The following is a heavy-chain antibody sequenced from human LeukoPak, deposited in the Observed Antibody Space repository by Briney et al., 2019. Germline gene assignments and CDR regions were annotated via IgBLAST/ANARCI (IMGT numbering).Heavy chain of an antibody. V-gene: IGHV4-38-2*02. CDR2: IHHSGTT. D-gene: IGHD2-15*01. CDR3: ATEDTYFDY. J-gene: IGHJ4*02. CDR1: GLSINTGYY. Sequence: SETLSLTCSVSGLSINTGYYWGWIRQSPGKGLELIGYIHHSGTTYYNPSLKSRVTISVDTSKNQFSLKLSSVTAADTAVYYCATEDTYFDYWGQGTLVTVSS.